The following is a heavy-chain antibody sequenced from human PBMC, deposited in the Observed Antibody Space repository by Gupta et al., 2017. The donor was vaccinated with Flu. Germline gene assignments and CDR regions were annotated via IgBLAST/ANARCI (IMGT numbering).Heavy chain of an antibody. V-gene: IGHV3-48*03. CDR1: GFAFRDYE. CDR3: ATTWAGLSVRPDY. D-gene: IGHD6-6*01. CDR2: ISTSGSAT. Sequence: VQLVESGGGLVQPGESLRLSCVASGFAFRDYEMSWVRQAPGKGLEWLAYISTSGSATYYADSVKGRFTISRDNGKNSVFLQLTSLRGEDTAVYYCATTWAGLSVRPDYWGQGTLVVVSS. J-gene: IGHJ4*02.